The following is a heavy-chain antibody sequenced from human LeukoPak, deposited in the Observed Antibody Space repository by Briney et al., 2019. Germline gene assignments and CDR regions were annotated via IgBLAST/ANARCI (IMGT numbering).Heavy chain of an antibody. CDR2: INSDGSST. CDR3: ARVAGRGYSSGWYRGFDY. CDR1: GFTFSSYS. J-gene: IGHJ4*02. Sequence: GGSLRLSCAASGFTFSSYSMHWVRQAPGKGLVWVSRINSDGSSTSYADSVKGRFTISRDNAKNTLYLQMNSLRAEDTAVYYCARVAGRGYSSGWYRGFDYWGQGTLVTVSS. V-gene: IGHV3-74*01. D-gene: IGHD6-19*01.